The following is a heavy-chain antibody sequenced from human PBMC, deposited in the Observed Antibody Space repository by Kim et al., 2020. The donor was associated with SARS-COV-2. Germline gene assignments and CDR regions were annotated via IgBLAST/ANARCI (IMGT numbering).Heavy chain of an antibody. Sequence: NTGHAQKFQGRVTMTRNTSLRTAYMELSSLRSEDTAVYYCARGIQWAPDYWGQGTLVTVSS. J-gene: IGHJ4*02. CDR3: ARGIQWAPDY. V-gene: IGHV1-8*01. D-gene: IGHD1-1*01. CDR2: NT.